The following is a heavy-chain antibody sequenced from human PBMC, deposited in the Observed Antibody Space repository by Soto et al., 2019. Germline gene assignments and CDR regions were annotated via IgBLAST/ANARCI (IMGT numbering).Heavy chain of an antibody. D-gene: IGHD3-10*01. CDR2: IYYSGST. J-gene: IGHJ4*02. CDR3: ARWWFGEFFDY. Sequence: QVQLQESGPGLVKPSQTLSLTCTVSGGSISSGDYYWSWIRQPPGKGLEWIGSIYYSGSTYYNPSLKSRVTISVDPSKHQFSLKLSSVTAADTAVYYCARWWFGEFFDYWGQGTLVTVSS. CDR1: GGSISSGDYY. V-gene: IGHV4-30-4*01.